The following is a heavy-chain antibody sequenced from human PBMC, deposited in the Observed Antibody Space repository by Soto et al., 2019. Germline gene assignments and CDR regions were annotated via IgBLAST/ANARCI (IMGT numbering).Heavy chain of an antibody. CDR2: ISYDGSNK. D-gene: IGHD1-26*01. J-gene: IGHJ4*02. CDR3: AREKVGAHDY. Sequence: QVQLVESGGGVVQPGRSLRLSCAASGFTFSSYAMHWVRQAPGKGLEWVAVISYDGSNKYYAHSVKGRFTISRDNSKNALYLQMNSLRAEDTAVYDCAREKVGAHDYWGQGTLVTVSS. CDR1: GFTFSSYA. V-gene: IGHV3-30-3*01.